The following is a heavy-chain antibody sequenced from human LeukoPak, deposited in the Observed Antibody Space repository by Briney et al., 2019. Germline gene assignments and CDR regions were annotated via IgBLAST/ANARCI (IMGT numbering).Heavy chain of an antibody. D-gene: IGHD5-18*01. CDR2: ISSSTSTI. CDR3: ARDAQYSYGYGYFDS. Sequence: GGSLRLPCADSGFTFSTYGMNWVRQAPGKGLEWVSYISSSTSTIYYADSVKGRFTTSRDNAKNLLFLQMNSLRAEDTAVYYCARDAQYSYGYGYFDSWGQGTLVTVSS. J-gene: IGHJ4*02. CDR1: GFTFSTYG. V-gene: IGHV3-48*01.